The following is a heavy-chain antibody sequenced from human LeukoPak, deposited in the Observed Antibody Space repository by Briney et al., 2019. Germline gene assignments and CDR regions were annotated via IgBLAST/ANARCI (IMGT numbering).Heavy chain of an antibody. Sequence: ASVKVSCKASGYTFTSYGFSWVRQAPGQGLEWMGWISAYNGNTNYAQNLQGRVTMTTDTSTSTAYMELRSLRSDDTAVYYCARDSYSIVDTAMKHFDYWGQGTLVTVSS. CDR1: GYTFTSYG. J-gene: IGHJ4*02. D-gene: IGHD5-18*01. V-gene: IGHV1-18*01. CDR3: ARDSYSIVDTAMKHFDY. CDR2: ISAYNGNT.